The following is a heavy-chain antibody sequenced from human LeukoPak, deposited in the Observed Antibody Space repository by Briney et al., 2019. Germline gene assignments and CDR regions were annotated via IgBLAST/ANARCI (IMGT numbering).Heavy chain of an antibody. CDR1: GFTFSNYA. J-gene: IGHJ3*02. CDR3: ARVSGGLYTMTHAFDI. V-gene: IGHV3-23*01. D-gene: IGHD3-22*01. CDR2: ISGSGGST. Sequence: GGSLRLPCAASGFTFSNYAMSWVRQAPGKGLEWVSGISGSGGSTYYADSVKGRFTISRDNSKNTLYLQVNSLRAEDTAVYYCARVSGGLYTMTHAFDIWGQGTMVTVSS.